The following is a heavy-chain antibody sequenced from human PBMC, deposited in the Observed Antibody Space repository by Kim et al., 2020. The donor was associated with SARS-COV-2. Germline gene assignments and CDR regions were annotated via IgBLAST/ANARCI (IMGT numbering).Heavy chain of an antibody. J-gene: IGHJ4*02. V-gene: IGHV3-33*01. CDR1: GFSFRTYA. D-gene: IGHD3-10*01. Sequence: GGSLRLSCEASGFSFRTYAMHWVRQAPGKGLEWVALIWFDGSKIHYEDSVKGRFTISRDNSKNTLYLQMNSLSVEDTAVYYCASDRAGSYDHWGRGTLVT. CDR3: ASDRAGSYDH. CDR2: IWFDGSKI.